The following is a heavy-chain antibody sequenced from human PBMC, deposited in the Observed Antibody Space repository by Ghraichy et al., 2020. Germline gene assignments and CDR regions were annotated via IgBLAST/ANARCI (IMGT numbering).Heavy chain of an antibody. CDR3: AKESCSSTSCPRDHRRYYYYGMDV. CDR2: ISGSGGST. V-gene: IGHV3-23*01. CDR1: GFTFSSYA. J-gene: IGHJ6*02. Sequence: GGSLRLSCAASGFTFSSYAMSWVRQAPGKGLEWVSAISGSGGSTYYADSVKGRFTISRDNSKNTLYLQMNSLRAEDTAVYYCAKESCSSTSCPRDHRRYYYYGMDVWGQGTTVTVSS. D-gene: IGHD2-2*01.